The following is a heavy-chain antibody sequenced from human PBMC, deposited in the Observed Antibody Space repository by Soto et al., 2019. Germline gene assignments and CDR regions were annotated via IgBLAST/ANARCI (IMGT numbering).Heavy chain of an antibody. CDR1: GFIFSSYG. Sequence: AGGTLRLSCEASGFIFSSYGMHWVRQAPGKGLEWVAVIWYDGSYKNYVDSVKGRFTITRDNSKNTLYLQMNSLRAEDTAVYYCASSISWGQGTLVTVSS. J-gene: IGHJ5*02. CDR2: IWYDGSYK. CDR3: ASSIS. V-gene: IGHV3-33*01.